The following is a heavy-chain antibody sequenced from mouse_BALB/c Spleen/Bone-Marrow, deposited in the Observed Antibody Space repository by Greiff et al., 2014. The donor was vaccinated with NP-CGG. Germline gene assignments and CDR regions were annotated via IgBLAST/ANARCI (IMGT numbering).Heavy chain of an antibody. J-gene: IGHJ4*01. CDR3: TIRYYAMDY. CDR1: GYTFTRYT. CDR2: IIPNSGYS. V-gene: IGHV1-4*01. D-gene: IGHD1-1*01. Sequence: QVQLQQSGAELARPGASVRMSCQASGYTFTRYTMHWEKKRPGQGLEWIGYIIPNSGYSNYNQKFKDKATSTADKSSSTAYMQLSSLTSEDSAVYYCTIRYYAMDYWGQGTSVTVSS.